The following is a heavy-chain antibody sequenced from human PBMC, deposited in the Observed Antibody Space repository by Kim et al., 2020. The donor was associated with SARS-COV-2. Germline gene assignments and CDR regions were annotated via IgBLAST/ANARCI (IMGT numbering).Heavy chain of an antibody. CDR3: ARDARKAPTTRIYYYGMDV. Sequence: ASVKVSCKASGYTFTSYGISWVRQAPGQGLEWMGWISAYNGNTNYAQKLQGRVTMTTDTSTSTAYMELRSLRSDDTAVYYCARDARKAPTTRIYYYGMDVWGQGTTVTVSS. CDR1: GYTFTSYG. CDR2: ISAYNGNT. D-gene: IGHD4-17*01. J-gene: IGHJ6*02. V-gene: IGHV1-18*01.